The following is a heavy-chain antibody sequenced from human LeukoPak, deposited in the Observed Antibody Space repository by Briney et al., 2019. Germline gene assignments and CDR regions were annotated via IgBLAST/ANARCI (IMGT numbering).Heavy chain of an antibody. V-gene: IGHV3-21*01. Sequence: PRGSLRLSCAASGFTFSSYSMNWVRQAPGKGLEWVSSISSRSSYRYYADSMKGRFTISRDNAKNSLYLQMNSLRAEDTAVYYCARATQYCSGGSCYDTWFDPWGQGTLVTVSS. D-gene: IGHD2-15*01. CDR2: ISSRSSYR. CDR3: ARATQYCSGGSCYDTWFDP. CDR1: GFTFSSYS. J-gene: IGHJ5*02.